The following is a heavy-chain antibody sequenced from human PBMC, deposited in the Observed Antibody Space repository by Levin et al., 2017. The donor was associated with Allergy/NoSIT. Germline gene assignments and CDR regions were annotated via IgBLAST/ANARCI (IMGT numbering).Heavy chain of an antibody. CDR1: GFTFSSYA. CDR3: AKDLQDFGVVIPYYYYYYGMDG. J-gene: IGHJ6*02. V-gene: IGHV3-23*01. CDR2: ISGSGGST. Sequence: PGGSLRLSCAASGFTFSSYAMSWVRQAPGKGLEWVSAISGSGGSTYYADSVKGRFTISRDNSKNTLYLQMNSLRAEDTAVYYCAKDLQDFGVVIPYYYYYYGMDGWGQGTTVTVSS. D-gene: IGHD3-3*01.